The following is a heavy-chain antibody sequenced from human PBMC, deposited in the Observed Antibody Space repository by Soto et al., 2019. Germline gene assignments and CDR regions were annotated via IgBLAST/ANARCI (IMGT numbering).Heavy chain of an antibody. D-gene: IGHD2-15*01. CDR3: AKGISAYCSGGSCYSDDAFDI. Sequence: GSLRLSCAASGFTFDDYTMHWVRQAPGKGLEWVSLISWDGGSTYYADSVKGRFTISRDNSKNSLYLQMNSLRTEDTALYYCAKGISAYCSGGSCYSDDAFDIWGQGTMVTVSS. CDR1: GFTFDDYT. V-gene: IGHV3-43*01. CDR2: ISWDGGST. J-gene: IGHJ3*02.